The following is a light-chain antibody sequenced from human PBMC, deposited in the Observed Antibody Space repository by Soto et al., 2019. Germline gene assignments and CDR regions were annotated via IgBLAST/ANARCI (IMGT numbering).Light chain of an antibody. CDR1: QNINGW. CDR2: KVF. Sequence: DIQRTQSPSTRSASVGARVPITCRASQNINGWLAWYQQKPGKAPKLLIYKVFRLESGVPSRFSGSGSQTEFTLTINSLQPDDFATYYCQQYNSYSSEAFGQGTKLEIK. J-gene: IGKJ1*01. V-gene: IGKV1-5*03. CDR3: QQYNSYSSEA.